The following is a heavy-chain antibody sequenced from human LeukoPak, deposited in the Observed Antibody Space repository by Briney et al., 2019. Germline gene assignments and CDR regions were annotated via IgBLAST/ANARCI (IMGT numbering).Heavy chain of an antibody. V-gene: IGHV3-20*04. CDR3: ARREKGFDI. CDR2: INWNGGST. Sequence: GGSLRLSCAASGFTFSSYSMSWVRQAPGKGLEWVSGINWNGGSTGYADSVKGRFTISRDNAKNSLYLQMNSLRAEDMALYYCARREKGFDIWGQGTMVTVSS. J-gene: IGHJ3*02. CDR1: GFTFSSYS.